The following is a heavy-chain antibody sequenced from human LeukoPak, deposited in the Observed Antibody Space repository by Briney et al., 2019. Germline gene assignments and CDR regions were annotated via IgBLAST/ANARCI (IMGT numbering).Heavy chain of an antibody. D-gene: IGHD3-3*01. J-gene: IGHJ4*02. V-gene: IGHV4-34*01. Sequence: SETLSLTCPVYGGSFSGYYWSWIRQPPGKGLEWIGEINHSGSTNYNPSLKSRVTISVDTSRNQFSLKLSSVTAADTAVYYCQSRFLEWLLDYWGQGTLVTVSS. CDR3: QSRFLEWLLDY. CDR1: GGSFSGYY. CDR2: INHSGST.